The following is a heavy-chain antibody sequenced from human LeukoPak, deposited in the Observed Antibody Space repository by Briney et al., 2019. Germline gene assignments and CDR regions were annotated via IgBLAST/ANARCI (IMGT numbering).Heavy chain of an antibody. D-gene: IGHD3-22*01. CDR1: GYTFTGYY. J-gene: IGHJ4*02. CDR2: INPNSGGT. V-gene: IGHV1-2*02. CDR3: ARPLYYYDSSGYRSPYFDY. Sequence: ASVKVSCKASGYTFTGYYMHWVRQAPGQGLEWMGWINPNSGGTNYAQKFQGRVTMTRDTSISTAYMELSRLRSDDTAVYYCARPLYYYDSSGYRSPYFDYWGQGTLVTVSS.